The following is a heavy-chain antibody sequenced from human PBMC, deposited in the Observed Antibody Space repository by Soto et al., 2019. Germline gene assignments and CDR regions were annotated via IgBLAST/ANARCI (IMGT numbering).Heavy chain of an antibody. V-gene: IGHV5-51*01. CDR1: GYSFTSYW. CDR3: ARLGGGITGTTDYYYGLDV. D-gene: IGHD1-7*01. Sequence: KFGESLKISCKGSGYSFTSYWIGWVRQMPGKGLEWMGIIYPGDSDTRYSPSFQGQVTISADKSISTAYLQWSSLKASDTAMYYCARLGGGITGTTDYYYGLDVWGQGTTVTGSS. CDR2: IYPGDSDT. J-gene: IGHJ6*02.